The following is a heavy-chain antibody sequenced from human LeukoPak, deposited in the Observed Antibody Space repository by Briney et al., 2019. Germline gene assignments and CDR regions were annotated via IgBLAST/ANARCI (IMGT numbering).Heavy chain of an antibody. J-gene: IGHJ6*02. V-gene: IGHV1-2*02. CDR1: GYTFTGYY. D-gene: IGHD2/OR15-2a*01. CDR2: FNPNSGGT. Sequence: ASVKVSCKASGYTFTGYYMHWVRQAPGQGLEWMGWFNPNSGGTNYAQKFQGRVTMTRDTSISTAYMELSRLRSDDTAVYYCARDFYPRQGYYGMDVWGQGTTVTVSS. CDR3: ARDFYPRQGYYGMDV.